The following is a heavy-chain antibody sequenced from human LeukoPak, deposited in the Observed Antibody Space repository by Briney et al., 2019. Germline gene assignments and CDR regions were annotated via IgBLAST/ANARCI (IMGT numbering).Heavy chain of an antibody. V-gene: IGHV1-2*02. D-gene: IGHD3-10*01. CDR1: GYTFTGYY. Sequence: ASVKVSCKASGYTFTGYYMHWVRQAPGQGLEWMGWIDPNSGGTNYAQKFQGRVTMTRDTSISTAYMELSRLRSDDTAVYYCARDMDPVLPRTGWGQGTLVTVSS. CDR3: ARDMDPVLPRTG. J-gene: IGHJ4*02. CDR2: IDPNSGGT.